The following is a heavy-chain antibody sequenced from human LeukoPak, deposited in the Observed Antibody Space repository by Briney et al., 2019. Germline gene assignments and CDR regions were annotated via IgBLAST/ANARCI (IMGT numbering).Heavy chain of an antibody. J-gene: IGHJ5*02. CDR1: GYTFTSYG. CDR3: ARGGYYYDSSGKNWFDP. V-gene: IGHV1-18*01. Sequence: GASVKVSCKASGYTFTSYGISWVRQAPGQGLEWMGWISAYNGNTNYAQKLQGRVTMTTDTSTSTAYMELRSLRSDDTAVYYCARGGYYYDSSGKNWFDPWGQGTLVTVSS. CDR2: ISAYNGNT. D-gene: IGHD3-22*01.